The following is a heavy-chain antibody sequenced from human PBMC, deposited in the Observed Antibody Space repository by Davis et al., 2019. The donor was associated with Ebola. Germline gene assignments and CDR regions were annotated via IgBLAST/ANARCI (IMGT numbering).Heavy chain of an antibody. CDR1: GYTFTGYY. D-gene: IGHD2-2*01. CDR2: MNPNSGNT. V-gene: IGHV1-8*02. J-gene: IGHJ4*02. Sequence: ASVKVSCKASGYTFTGYYMHWVRQAPGQGPEWMGWMNPNSGNTGYARRFQGRVTMTRDTSITTAYMELSSLRSEDTAVYYCVRGEDYCTSASCYDYWGQGTLVTVSS. CDR3: VRGEDYCTSASCYDY.